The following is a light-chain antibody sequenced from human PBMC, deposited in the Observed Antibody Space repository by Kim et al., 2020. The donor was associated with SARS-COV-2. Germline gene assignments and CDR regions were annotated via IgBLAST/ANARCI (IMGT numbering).Light chain of an antibody. CDR3: CSYAGSSIVV. Sequence: QSALTQPASVSGSPGQSITISCTGTSSDVGSYNLVSWYQQHPGKAPKLMIYEVSKRPSGVSNRFSGSKSGNTASLTISGLQAEDEADYYCCSYAGSSIVVFGRGTQLTVL. CDR2: EVS. J-gene: IGLJ2*01. V-gene: IGLV2-23*02. CDR1: SSDVGSYNL.